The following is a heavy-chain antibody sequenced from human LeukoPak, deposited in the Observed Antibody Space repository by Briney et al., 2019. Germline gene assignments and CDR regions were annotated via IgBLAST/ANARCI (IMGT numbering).Heavy chain of an antibody. CDR2: IYPGDSDT. D-gene: IGHD6-13*01. V-gene: IGHV5-51*01. CDR1: GYSFTSYW. Sequence: GESLKISCKGSGYSFTSYWIGWVLQMPGKGLEWMVIIYPGDSDTRYSPSFQGQVTISADKSISTAYLQWSSLKASDTAMYYCARQKAAAGTRSYYGMDVWGQGTTVTVSS. J-gene: IGHJ6*02. CDR3: ARQKAAAGTRSYYGMDV.